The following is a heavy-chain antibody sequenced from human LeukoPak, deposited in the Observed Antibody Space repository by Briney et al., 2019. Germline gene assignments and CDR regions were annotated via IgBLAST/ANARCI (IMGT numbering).Heavy chain of an antibody. CDR2: EQKDGSYK. CDR1: EFSFSSHG. V-gene: IGHV3-30*02. J-gene: IGHJ4*02. Sequence: GGSLRLSCATSEFSFSSHGMHWARQAPGKGLEWVAFEQKDGSYKKYADSVKGRFTISRDNSKNTLYLEMNSLRVEDTAVYYCANIPNSFGPDYWGQGSLVTVSS. D-gene: IGHD3-16*01. CDR3: ANIPNSFGPDY.